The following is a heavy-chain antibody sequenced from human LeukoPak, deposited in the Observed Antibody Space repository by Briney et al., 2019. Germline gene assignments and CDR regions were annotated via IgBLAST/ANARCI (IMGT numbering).Heavy chain of an antibody. CDR3: ATRVGVPYYYDSSGYYNAFDI. CDR1: GYTLTELS. J-gene: IGHJ3*02. Sequence: ASVTVSFKVSGYTLTELSMHWVRQAPGKGLEWMGGFDPEDGETIYAQEFQGRVTMTEDTSTDTAYMELSSLRSEDTAVYYCATRVGVPYYYDSSGYYNAFDIWGQGTMVTVSS. D-gene: IGHD3-22*01. CDR2: FDPEDGET. V-gene: IGHV1-24*01.